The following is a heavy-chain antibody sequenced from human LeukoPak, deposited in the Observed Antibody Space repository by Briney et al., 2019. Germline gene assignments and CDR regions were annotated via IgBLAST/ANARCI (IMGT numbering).Heavy chain of an antibody. CDR2: ISFDGDNE. CDR1: GFTFSNYA. CDR3: AKGVTYYYYYDMDV. Sequence: GGSLRLSCATSGFTFSNYAIHWVRQAPGKGLEWVADISFDGDNEYYADSVRGRFMISRDNSKNIVYLQMNSLTIEDTAVYYCAKGVTYYYYYDMDVWGQGTTVTVSS. J-gene: IGHJ6*02. D-gene: IGHD2-21*02. V-gene: IGHV3-30-3*01.